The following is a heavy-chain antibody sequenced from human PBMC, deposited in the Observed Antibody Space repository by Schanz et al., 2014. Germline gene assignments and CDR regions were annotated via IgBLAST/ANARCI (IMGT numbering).Heavy chain of an antibody. J-gene: IGHJ5*02. CDR2: VSSSSSYT. V-gene: IGHV3-11*05. CDR3: TRDVRLDRRGNWFDP. Sequence: VQLVESGGGLIQPGGSLRLSCAASGFTFSDYYMSWIRQAPGKGLEWVSYVSSSSSYTHYADSVKGRFTISRDNAKNSLYLQMNSLRAEDTAVYYCTRDVRLDRRGNWFDPWGQGTLVTVSS. D-gene: IGHD1-1*01. CDR1: GFTFSDYY.